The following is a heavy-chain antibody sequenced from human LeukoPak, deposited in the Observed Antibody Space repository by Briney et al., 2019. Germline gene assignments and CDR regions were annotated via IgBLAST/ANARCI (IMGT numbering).Heavy chain of an antibody. CDR1: GFTYSSYA. D-gene: IGHD3-10*01. J-gene: IGHJ6*03. Sequence: GGSLRLSCAASGFTYSSYAMTWVRQAPGKGLEWVSLISSSGGSTYYADSVEGRFTISRDNSKNTLYLQMNSLRAEDTAVYYCARGRDYMDVWGKGTTVTVSS. V-gene: IGHV3-23*01. CDR2: ISSSGGST. CDR3: ARGRDYMDV.